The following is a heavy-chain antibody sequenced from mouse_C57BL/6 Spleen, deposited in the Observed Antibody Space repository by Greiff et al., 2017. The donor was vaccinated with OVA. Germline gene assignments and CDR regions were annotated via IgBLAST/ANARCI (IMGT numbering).Heavy chain of an antibody. V-gene: IGHV1-26*01. J-gene: IGHJ2*01. CDR1: GYTFTDYY. Sequence: EVKLMESGPELVKPGASVKISCKASGYTFTDYYMNWVKQSHGKSLEWIGDINPNNGGTSYNQKFKGKATLTVDKSSSTAYMELRSLTSEDSAVYYCARNWEEPFDYWGQGTTLTVSS. CDR2: INPNNGGT. D-gene: IGHD4-1*01. CDR3: ARNWEEPFDY.